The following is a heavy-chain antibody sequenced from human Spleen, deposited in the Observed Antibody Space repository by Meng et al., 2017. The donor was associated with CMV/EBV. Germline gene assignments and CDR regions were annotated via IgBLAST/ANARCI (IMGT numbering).Heavy chain of an antibody. D-gene: IGHD6-13*01. Sequence: ASVKVSCKASGYTFTYFGTSWVRQAPGQGLEWMGWISAYNGITNYAQKLQGRVTMTTDTSTNTAYMELRSLRSDDTAVYYCARSRIAAAADYWCQGTLVTVSS. J-gene: IGHJ4*02. CDR2: ISAYNGIT. CDR1: GYTFTYFG. CDR3: ARSRIAAAADY. V-gene: IGHV1-18*01.